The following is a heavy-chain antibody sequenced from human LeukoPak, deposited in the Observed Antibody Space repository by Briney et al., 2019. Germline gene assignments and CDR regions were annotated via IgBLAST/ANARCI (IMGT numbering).Heavy chain of an antibody. CDR2: IYYSGST. D-gene: IGHD6-6*01. CDR3: ATIAGSSSY. J-gene: IGHJ4*02. Sequence: PSETLSLTCTVSGGSMSSYYWTWFRQPPGKGLEWIGYIYYSGSTNYNPSPKSRVTISVDTSKNQFSLKLTSVTAADTAVYYCATIAGSSSYWGQGTLVTVSS. V-gene: IGHV4-59*08. CDR1: GGSMSSYY.